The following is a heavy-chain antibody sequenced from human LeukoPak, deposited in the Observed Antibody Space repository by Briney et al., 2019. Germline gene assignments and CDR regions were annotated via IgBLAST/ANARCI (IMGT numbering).Heavy chain of an antibody. V-gene: IGHV1-8*01. CDR3: ARIQRGGYPLGY. J-gene: IGHJ4*02. Sequence: GASVKVSCKASGYTFTSYDINWVRHATGQGLEWMGWMNPNSGNTGYAQKFQGRVTMTRNTSISTAYMELSSLRSEDTAVYYYARIQRGGYPLGYWGQGTLVTVSS. CDR2: MNPNSGNT. D-gene: IGHD3-22*01. CDR1: GYTFTSYD.